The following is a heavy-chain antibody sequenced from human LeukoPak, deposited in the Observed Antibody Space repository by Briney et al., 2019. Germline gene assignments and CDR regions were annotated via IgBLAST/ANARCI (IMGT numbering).Heavy chain of an antibody. CDR3: ARGGQINYYYMDV. CDR2: MRYDGNTQ. V-gene: IGHV3-30*02. CDR1: GFTFSSNA. J-gene: IGHJ6*03. Sequence: SGGSLRLPCAASGFTFSSNAMHWVRQPPGKGLEWVAFMRYDGNTQYYVDSVKGRFTISRDNSKNTLYLQMNSLRAEDTAVYYCARGGQINYYYMDVWGKGTKVTVSS.